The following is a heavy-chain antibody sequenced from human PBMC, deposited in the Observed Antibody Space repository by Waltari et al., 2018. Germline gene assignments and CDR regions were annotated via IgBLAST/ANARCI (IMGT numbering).Heavy chain of an antibody. Sequence: EVQLVESGGGLVQPGGSLRLSCAASGFTFSSYSMNWVRQAPGKGREWVSYISSSSSTIYYADSVKGRFTISRDNAKNSLYLQMNSLRAEDTAVYYCASMVRGVIIMNYFDYWGQGTLVTVSS. V-gene: IGHV3-48*01. CDR3: ASMVRGVIIMNYFDY. CDR1: GFTFSSYS. D-gene: IGHD3-10*01. CDR2: ISSSSSTI. J-gene: IGHJ4*02.